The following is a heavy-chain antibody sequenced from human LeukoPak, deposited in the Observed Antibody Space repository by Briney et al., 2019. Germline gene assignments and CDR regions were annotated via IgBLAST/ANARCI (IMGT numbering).Heavy chain of an antibody. Sequence: SETLSLTCTVSGGSISSGGYYWSWIRQRPGKGLEWIGYIYYSGSTYYNPSLKSRVTISVDTSKNQFSLKLSSVTAADTAVYYCARATYGGTLYYFDYWGQGTLVTVSS. CDR1: GGSISSGGYY. J-gene: IGHJ4*02. CDR3: ARATYGGTLYYFDY. V-gene: IGHV4-31*03. D-gene: IGHD4-23*01. CDR2: IYYSGST.